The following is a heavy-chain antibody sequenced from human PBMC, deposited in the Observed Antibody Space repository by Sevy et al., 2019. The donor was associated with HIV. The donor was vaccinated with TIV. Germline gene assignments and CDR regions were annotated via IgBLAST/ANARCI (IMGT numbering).Heavy chain of an antibody. J-gene: IGHJ5*02. V-gene: IGHV4-39*01. CDR2: IYYSGSA. CDR3: ARLTIFGVVTDNWFDP. Sequence: SETLSLTCTVSGGYISSNNYYWGWIHQPPGKGLEWIGSIYYSGSAYYNPSLKSRVTISVDTSKNQFSLKVSSVTAADTAVYYCARLTIFGVVTDNWFDPWGQGTLVTVSS. D-gene: IGHD3-3*01. CDR1: GGYISSNNYY.